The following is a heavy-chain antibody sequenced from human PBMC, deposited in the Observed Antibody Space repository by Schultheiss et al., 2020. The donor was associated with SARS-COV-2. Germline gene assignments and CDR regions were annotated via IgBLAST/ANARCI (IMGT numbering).Heavy chain of an antibody. J-gene: IGHJ6*02. V-gene: IGHV3-21*05. CDR2: ISSSSSYT. CDR3: AKDWTGTTSPPIYYYYGMDV. Sequence: GGSLRLSCAASGFTFSSYGMHWVRQAPGKGLEWVSYISSSSSYTNYADSVKGRFTISRDNAKNSLYLQMNSLRAEDTAVYYCAKDWTGTTSPPIYYYYGMDVWGQGTTVTVSS. D-gene: IGHD1-7*01. CDR1: GFTFSSYG.